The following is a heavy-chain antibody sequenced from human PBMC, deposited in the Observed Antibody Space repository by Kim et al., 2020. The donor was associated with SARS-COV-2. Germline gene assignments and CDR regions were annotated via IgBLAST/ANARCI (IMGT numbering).Heavy chain of an antibody. CDR3: AREGHGTNAFDI. Sequence: CHADSVKGRFTIARNNANNSLYLQMNSLRADDTAVYYYAREGHGTNAFDIWGQGTMVSVSS. J-gene: IGHJ3*02. V-gene: IGHV3-21*01. D-gene: IGHD2-8*01.